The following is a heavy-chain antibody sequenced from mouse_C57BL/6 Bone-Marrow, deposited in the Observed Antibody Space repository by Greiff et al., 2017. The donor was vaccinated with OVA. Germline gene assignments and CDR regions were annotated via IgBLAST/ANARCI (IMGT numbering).Heavy chain of an antibody. CDR1: GYSFTGYF. CDR2: INPYNGDT. Sequence: EVQLQQSGPELVKPGDSVKISCKASGYSFTGYFMNWVMQSHGKSLEWIGRINPYNGDTFYNQKFKGKATLTVDQSSSTAYMQLNSLTSEDSAVYYCARYSNYYAMDYWGQGTSVTVSS. D-gene: IGHD2-5*01. V-gene: IGHV1-20*01. CDR3: ARYSNYYAMDY. J-gene: IGHJ4*01.